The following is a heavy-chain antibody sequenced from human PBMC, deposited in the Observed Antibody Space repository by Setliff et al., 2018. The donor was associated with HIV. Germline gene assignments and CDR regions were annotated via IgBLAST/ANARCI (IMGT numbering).Heavy chain of an antibody. CDR1: GFTFWSHS. D-gene: IGHD1-26*01. V-gene: IGHV3-48*01. Sequence: GGSLRLSCAASGFTFWSHSMLWVRQAPGKGLQWVAYISRGGDSIFYEDSVKGRFTISRDNARNSLYLQMNSLTVEDTGVYYCARDKAERLGLYYYYGMDVWGQGTTVTGAS. CDR2: ISRGGDSI. CDR3: ARDKAERLGLYYYYGMDV. J-gene: IGHJ6*02.